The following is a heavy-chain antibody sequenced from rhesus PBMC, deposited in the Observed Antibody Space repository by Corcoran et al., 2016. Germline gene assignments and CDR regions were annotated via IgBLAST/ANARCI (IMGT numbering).Heavy chain of an antibody. V-gene: IGHV5-2*01. CDR2: IDPTDSNT. CDR3: AKGQLGGGLDS. D-gene: IGHD3-3*01. CDR1: GYSFTRFW. J-gene: IGHJ6*01. Sequence: EVQLVQSGAAVKRPGESLQISCTPSGYSFTRFWISWVRQMPGEGPEWSGAIDPTDSNTRYSPSFQGQVTSSSDKSISTAYRQWSSLKASDSATYNCAKGQLGGGLDSWGQGVVVIVSS.